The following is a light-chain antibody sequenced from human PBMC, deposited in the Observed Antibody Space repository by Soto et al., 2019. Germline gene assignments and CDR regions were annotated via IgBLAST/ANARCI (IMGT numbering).Light chain of an antibody. J-gene: IGKJ1*01. CDR2: DAS. V-gene: IGKV3-15*01. Sequence: EKVMTQSPATLSVSPGERATLSCGASQSVRSNVAWYQQKPGQPPRLLIYDASTRATGIPSRFSGSGSGTEFTLTTSSLKPEDFAVYYCQQYDNWPRTFGQGTKVDIK. CDR1: QSVRSN. CDR3: QQYDNWPRT.